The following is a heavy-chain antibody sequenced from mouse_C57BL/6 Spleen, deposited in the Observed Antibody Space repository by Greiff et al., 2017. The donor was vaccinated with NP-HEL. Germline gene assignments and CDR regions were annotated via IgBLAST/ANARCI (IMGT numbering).Heavy chain of an antibody. V-gene: IGHV1-63*01. Sequence: QVQLQQSGAELVRPGTSVKMSCKTSGYTFTNYWIGWAKQRPGHGLEWIGDIYPGGGYTNYNEKFKGKATLTADKSSSTAYMQFSSLTSEDSAIYYCARTVPARNYFDYWGQGTTLTVSS. CDR1: GYTFTNYW. CDR3: ARTVPARNYFDY. J-gene: IGHJ2*01. CDR2: IYPGGGYT. D-gene: IGHD1-1*01.